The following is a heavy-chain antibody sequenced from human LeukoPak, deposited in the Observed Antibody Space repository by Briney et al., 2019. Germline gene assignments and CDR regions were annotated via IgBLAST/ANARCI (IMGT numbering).Heavy chain of an antibody. CDR3: ARVVESYYRRSAFDI. Sequence: ASVKVSCKASGYSFTGYYLHWLRQAPGQGLEWMGWISAYNGNTNYAQKLQGRVTMTTDTSTSTAYMELRSLRSDDTAVYYCARVVESYYRRSAFDIWGQGTMVTVSS. J-gene: IGHJ3*02. D-gene: IGHD3-10*01. CDR2: ISAYNGNT. V-gene: IGHV1-18*04. CDR1: GYSFTGYY.